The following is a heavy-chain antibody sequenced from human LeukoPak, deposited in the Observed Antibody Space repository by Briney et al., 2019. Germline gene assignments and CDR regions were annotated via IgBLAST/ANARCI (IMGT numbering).Heavy chain of an antibody. Sequence: SETLSLTCTVSGGSTSSYYWSWIRQPPGKGLEWIGYIYYSGSTNYNPSLKSRVTISVDTSKNQFSLKLSSVTAADTAVYYCARDHDYGDYFDYWGQGTLVTVSS. CDR3: ARDHDYGDYFDY. CDR1: GGSTSSYY. CDR2: IYYSGST. V-gene: IGHV4-59*01. J-gene: IGHJ4*02. D-gene: IGHD4-17*01.